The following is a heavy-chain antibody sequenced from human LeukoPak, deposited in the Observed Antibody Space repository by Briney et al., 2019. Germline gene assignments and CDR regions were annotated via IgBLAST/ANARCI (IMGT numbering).Heavy chain of an antibody. V-gene: IGHV3-23*01. CDR3: AKDGPTYYYDSSGYYYFGY. J-gene: IGHJ4*02. D-gene: IGHD3-22*01. CDR1: GFTFSSYG. Sequence: PGGSLRLSCAASGFTFSSYGMSWVRQAPGKGLEWVSAISVSGGSTYYADSVKGRFTISRDNSKNTLYLQMNSLRAEDTAVYYCAKDGPTYYYDSSGYYYFGYWGQGTLVTVSS. CDR2: ISVSGGST.